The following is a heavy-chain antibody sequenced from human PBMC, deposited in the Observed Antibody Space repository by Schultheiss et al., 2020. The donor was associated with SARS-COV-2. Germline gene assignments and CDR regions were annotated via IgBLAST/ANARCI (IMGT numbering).Heavy chain of an antibody. D-gene: IGHD5-18*01. CDR3: ARDGTAMAFEY. CDR1: GYTFTSYV. V-gene: IGHV1-2*02. J-gene: IGHJ4*02. Sequence: ASVKVSCKASGYTFTSYVISWVRQAPGQGLEWMGWINPNSGGTNYAQKFQGRVTMTRDTSISTVYMELSSLRSEDTAVYYCARDGTAMAFEYWGQGTLVTVSS. CDR2: INPNSGGT.